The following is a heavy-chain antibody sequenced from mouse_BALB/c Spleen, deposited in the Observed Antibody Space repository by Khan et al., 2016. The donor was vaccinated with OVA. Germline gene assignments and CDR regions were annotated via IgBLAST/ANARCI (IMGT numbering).Heavy chain of an antibody. V-gene: IGHV3-2*02. CDR2: ISSTGST. D-gene: IGHD2-14*01. Sequence: VQLKQSGPGLVKPSQSLSLTCTVTGYSITSDYAWNWIRQFPGNKLEWMGYISSTGSTSYNPSLKSRISITRDTSKNQFFLQLKSVTTEDTATYYGARYLYYSYGYALDCWGRGTSVTVSS. CDR3: ARYLYYSYGYALDC. J-gene: IGHJ4*01. CDR1: GYSITSDYA.